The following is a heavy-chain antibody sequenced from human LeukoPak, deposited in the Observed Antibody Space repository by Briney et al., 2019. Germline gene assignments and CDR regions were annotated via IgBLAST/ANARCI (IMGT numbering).Heavy chain of an antibody. CDR1: GFTFSSYS. J-gene: IGHJ4*02. D-gene: IGHD3-10*01. V-gene: IGHV3-48*01. Sequence: GGSLRLSCAASGFTFSSYSMNWVRQAPGKGLEWVSYISSSSSTIYYADSVKGRFTISRDNAKNSLYLQMNSLRAEDTAVYYCAKGRAIRHYGSGSPLDYWGQGTLVTVSS. CDR2: ISSSSSTI. CDR3: AKGRAIRHYGSGSPLDY.